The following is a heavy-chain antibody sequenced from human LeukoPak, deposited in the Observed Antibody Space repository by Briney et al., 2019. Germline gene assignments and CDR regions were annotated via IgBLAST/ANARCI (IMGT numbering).Heavy chain of an antibody. CDR2: INPSGGST. V-gene: IGHV1-46*01. J-gene: IGHJ5*02. CDR1: GYTFTSYY. Sequence: ASVKVSCKASGYTFTSYYMHWVRQAPGQGLEWMGIINPSGGSTSYAQKFQGRVTMTRDLSTSTVYMELSSLRSEATAVYYCASTRPGFGWFDPWGQGTLVTVSS. D-gene: IGHD6-6*01. CDR3: ASTRPGFGWFDP.